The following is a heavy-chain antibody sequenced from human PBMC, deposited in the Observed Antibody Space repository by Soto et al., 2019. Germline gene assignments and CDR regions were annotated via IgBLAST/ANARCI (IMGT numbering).Heavy chain of an antibody. V-gene: IGHV1-18*01. CDR1: GYTFTSYG. D-gene: IGHD3-22*01. CDR3: ARESSTQVYYYDSSGYLVE. Sequence: ASVKVSCKASGYTFTSYGISWVRQAPGQGLEGMGWISAYNGNTNYAQKLQGRVTMTTDTSTSTAYMELRSLRSDDTAVYYCARESSTQVYYYDSSGYLVEWGQGTLVTVYS. CDR2: ISAYNGNT. J-gene: IGHJ4*02.